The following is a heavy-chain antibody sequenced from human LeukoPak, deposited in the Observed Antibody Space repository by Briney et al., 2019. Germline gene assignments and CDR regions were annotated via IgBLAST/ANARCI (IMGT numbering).Heavy chain of an antibody. J-gene: IGHJ4*02. CDR3: AKSGWLRLDY. CDR1: GFTFSTYG. CDR2: IRYDGGNK. Sequence: GGSLRLSCAASGFTFSTYGMHWVRQAPGKGLEWVAFIRYDGGNKRYADSVKGRFTISRDNSKNTLYVQMNSLRAEDTAVYYCAKSGWLRLDYWGQGTLVTVSS. D-gene: IGHD5-12*01. V-gene: IGHV3-30*02.